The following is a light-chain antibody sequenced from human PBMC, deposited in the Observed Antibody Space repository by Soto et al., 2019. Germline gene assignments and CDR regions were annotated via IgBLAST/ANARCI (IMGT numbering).Light chain of an antibody. CDR3: SSYTSTNSWV. J-gene: IGLJ3*02. V-gene: IGLV2-14*01. Sequence: QSALTQSASVSGSPGQSITISCTGTSSDVGGCNYVSWYQQHPGKAPKLIIYDVSNRPSGVSTRFSGFKSGNTASLTISGLQAEDEADYSCSSYTSTNSWVFGGGTKVTVL. CDR1: SSDVGGCNY. CDR2: DVS.